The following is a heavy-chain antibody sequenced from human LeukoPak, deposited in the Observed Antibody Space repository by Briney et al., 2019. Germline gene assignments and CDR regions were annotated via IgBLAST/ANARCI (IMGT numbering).Heavy chain of an antibody. Sequence: GGSLRLSCAASGFTFSSYGMHWVRQAPGKGLEWVAFIRYDGSNKYYADSVKGRFTISRDNSKNTLYLQMNSLRAEDTAVYYCAKALTVYSNYVFAWIDYWGQGTLVTVSS. CDR2: IRYDGSNK. D-gene: IGHD4-11*01. CDR3: AKALTVYSNYVFAWIDY. J-gene: IGHJ4*02. CDR1: GFTFSSYG. V-gene: IGHV3-30*02.